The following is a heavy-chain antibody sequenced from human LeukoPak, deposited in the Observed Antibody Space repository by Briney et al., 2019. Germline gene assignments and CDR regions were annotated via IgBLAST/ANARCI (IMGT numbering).Heavy chain of an antibody. Sequence: GASVKVSCKASGYTFTSYGISCVRQAPGQGLEWMGWISAYNGNTNYAQKLQGRVTMTTDTSTSTAYMELRSLRSDDTAVYYCARRIAYCSGGSCYSAPYYYYYMDVWAKGTTVTVSS. J-gene: IGHJ6*03. V-gene: IGHV1-18*01. CDR1: GYTFTSYG. D-gene: IGHD2-15*01. CDR3: ARRIAYCSGGSCYSAPYYYYYMDV. CDR2: ISAYNGNT.